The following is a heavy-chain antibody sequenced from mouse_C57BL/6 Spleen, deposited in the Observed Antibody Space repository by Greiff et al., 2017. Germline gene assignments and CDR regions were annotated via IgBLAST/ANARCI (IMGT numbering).Heavy chain of an antibody. J-gene: IGHJ1*03. CDR1: GYAFSSSW. V-gene: IGHV1-82*01. D-gene: IGHD1-1*02. Sequence: QVQLKESGPELVKPGASVKISCKASGYAFSSSWMNGVKQRPGKGLEWIGRIYPGDGDTKYNGKFKGKATMTADKSSSTAYMQLSSLTSEDSAVYFCARSGNGPWYFDVWGTGTTVTVSS. CDR3: ARSGNGPWYFDV. CDR2: IYPGDGDT.